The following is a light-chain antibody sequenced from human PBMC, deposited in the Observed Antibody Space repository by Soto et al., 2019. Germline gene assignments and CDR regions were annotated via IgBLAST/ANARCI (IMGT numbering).Light chain of an antibody. J-gene: IGKJ1*01. Sequence: ETVLTQSPGTLSLSPGERATLSCRASQSVSSSYLAWYQQKPGQAPRLLIYGASSRATGIPDRFSGSGSGTDFTLTISRLEPEDFAVYYCQQYGSYPPSWTFGQGTKVEIK. CDR3: QQYGSYPPSWT. V-gene: IGKV3-20*01. CDR1: QSVSSSY. CDR2: GAS.